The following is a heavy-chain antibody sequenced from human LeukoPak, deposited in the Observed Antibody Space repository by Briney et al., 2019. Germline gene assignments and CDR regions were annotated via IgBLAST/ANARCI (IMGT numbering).Heavy chain of an antibody. CDR1: GGSFGNYY. CDR2: IYGSGTT. Sequence: SETLSLTCTVSGGSFGNYYWSWIRQPPGKGLEWIGYIYGSGTTNYNPSLKSRVTISVDTATNQFSLKLRSVTAADTAVYYCARDFSAAFDIWGQGTMVTVSS. CDR3: ARDFSAAFDI. V-gene: IGHV4-59*01. D-gene: IGHD2/OR15-2a*01. J-gene: IGHJ3*02.